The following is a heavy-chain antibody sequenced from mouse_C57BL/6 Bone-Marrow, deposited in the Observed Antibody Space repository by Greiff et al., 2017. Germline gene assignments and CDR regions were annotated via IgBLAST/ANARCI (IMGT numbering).Heavy chain of an antibody. V-gene: IGHV1-5*01. D-gene: IGHD2-3*01. J-gene: IGHJ3*01. CDR2: IYPGNSGT. CDR1: GYTFTSYW. Sequence: VQLQQSGTVLVRPGASVKMSCKTSGYTFTSYWMNWVKQRPGQGLEWIGAIYPGNSGTSYNEKFKGKAKLTAVTTASTTFMGLSSLTNEDSSFYYCTVSFNGYYTWLAYWGQGTLVTVSA. CDR3: TVSFNGYYTWLAY.